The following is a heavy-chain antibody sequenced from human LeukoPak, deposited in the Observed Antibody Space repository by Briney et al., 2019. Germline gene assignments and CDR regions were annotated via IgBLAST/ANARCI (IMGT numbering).Heavy chain of an antibody. Sequence: PGGSLRLSCAASGFTFSNYWMHWVRQAPGKGLVWVSVIYSGGSTYYADSVKGRFTISRDNSKNTLYLQMNSLRAEDTAVYYCAKVSISYYDSSGRDYFDYWGQGTLSPSPQ. CDR3: AKVSISYYDSSGRDYFDY. CDR1: GFTFSNYW. CDR2: IYSGGST. D-gene: IGHD3-22*01. J-gene: IGHJ4*02. V-gene: IGHV3-53*01.